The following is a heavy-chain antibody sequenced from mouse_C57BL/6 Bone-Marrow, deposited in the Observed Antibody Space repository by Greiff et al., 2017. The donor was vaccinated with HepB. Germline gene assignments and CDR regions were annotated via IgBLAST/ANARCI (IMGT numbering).Heavy chain of an antibody. D-gene: IGHD1-1*01. CDR2: ISDGGSYT. CDR3: ARRYYGSSFDFDY. J-gene: IGHJ2*01. V-gene: IGHV5-4*03. Sequence: EVMLVESGGGLVKPGGSLKLSCAASGFTFSSYAMSWVRQTPEKRLEWVATISDGGSYTYYPDNVKGRFTISRDNAKNNLYLQMSHLKSEDTAMYYCARRYYGSSFDFDYWGQGTTLTVSS. CDR1: GFTFSSYA.